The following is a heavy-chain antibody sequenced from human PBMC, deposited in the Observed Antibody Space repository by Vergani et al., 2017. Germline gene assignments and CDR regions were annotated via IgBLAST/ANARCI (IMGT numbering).Heavy chain of an antibody. J-gene: IGHJ6*03. D-gene: IGHD3-3*01. CDR1: GFTFSNAW. CDR2: IKSKTDGGTT. CDR3: TRYYDFWSGYGFNYMDV. V-gene: IGHV3-15*01. Sequence: EVQLVESGGGLVKPGGSLRLSCAASGFTFSNAWMSWVRQAPGKGLEWVGRIKSKTDGGTTDYAAPVKGRFTISRDDSKNTLYLQMNSLKTEDTAVYYCTRYYDFWSGYGFNYMDVWGKGTTVTVSS.